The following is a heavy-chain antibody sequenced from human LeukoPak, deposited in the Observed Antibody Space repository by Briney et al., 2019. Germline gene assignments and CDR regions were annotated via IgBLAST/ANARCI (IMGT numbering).Heavy chain of an antibody. CDR3: ARGAYSGYPGFDS. J-gene: IGHJ4*02. D-gene: IGHD5-12*01. CDR2: INTDGSRT. CDR1: GFTFSSYW. V-gene: IGHV3-74*01. Sequence: RPGGSLRLSCAASGFTFSSYWMHWVRQAPGKGLVWVSRINTDGSRTNYADSVKGRFTISRDNSKNTLYLQMNSLRAEDTAVYYCARGAYSGYPGFDSWGQGTLVTVSS.